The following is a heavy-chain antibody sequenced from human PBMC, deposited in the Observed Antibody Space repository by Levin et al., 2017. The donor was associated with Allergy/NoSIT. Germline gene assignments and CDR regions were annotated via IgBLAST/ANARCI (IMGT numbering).Heavy chain of an antibody. D-gene: IGHD5-12*01. V-gene: IGHV4-34*01. CDR3: ARGWPPYLRQGYMDV. Sequence: SETLSLTCAVYGGSFSGYYWSWIRQPPGKGLEWIGEINHSGSTNYNPSLKSRVTISVDTSKNQFSLKLSSVTAADTAVYYCARGWPPYLRQGYMDVWGKGTTVTVSS. CDR2: INHSGST. CDR1: GGSFSGYY. J-gene: IGHJ6*03.